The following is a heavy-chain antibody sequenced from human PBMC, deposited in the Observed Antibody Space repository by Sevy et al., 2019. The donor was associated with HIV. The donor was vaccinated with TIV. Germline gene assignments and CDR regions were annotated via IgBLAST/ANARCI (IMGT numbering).Heavy chain of an antibody. D-gene: IGHD6-13*01. CDR2: IYDSMTS. CDR1: GGSMINYH. Sequence: SETLSLTCTVSGGSMINYHWSWIRQPPGKGLEWIVFIYDSMTSKYNSSFMSRVSISGDRSKNQFSLRLNSVTAADTAVYYCARHGMSATADYWGQGILVTVSS. J-gene: IGHJ4*02. CDR3: ARHGMSATADY. V-gene: IGHV4-59*08.